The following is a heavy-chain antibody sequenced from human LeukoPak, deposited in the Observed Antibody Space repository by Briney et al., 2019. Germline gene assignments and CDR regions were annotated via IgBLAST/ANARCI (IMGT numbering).Heavy chain of an antibody. CDR1: GGTFSSYA. CDR3: ARVGTMVRGRGMKYNWFDP. D-gene: IGHD3-10*01. Sequence: SVKVSCKASGGTFSSYAIGWVRQAPGQGLEWMGGIIPIFGTANYAQKFQGRVTITTDESTSTAYMELSSLRSEDTAVYYCARVGTMVRGRGMKYNWFDPWGQGTLVTVSS. V-gene: IGHV1-69*05. CDR2: IIPIFGTA. J-gene: IGHJ5*02.